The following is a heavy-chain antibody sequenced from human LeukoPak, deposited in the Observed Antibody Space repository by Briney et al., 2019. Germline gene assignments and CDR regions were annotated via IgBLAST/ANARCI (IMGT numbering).Heavy chain of an antibody. CDR3: ARVPSGSYPIDY. V-gene: IGHV4-30-4*08. CDR2: IYYSGST. J-gene: IGHJ4*02. Sequence: SQTLSLTCTVSGGSISSGDYYWSWIRQPPGKGLEWIGYIYYSGSTYYNPSLKSRVTISVDTSKNQFSLKLSSVTAADTAVYYCARVPSGSYPIDYWGQGTLVTVSS. CDR1: GGSISSGDYY. D-gene: IGHD1-26*01.